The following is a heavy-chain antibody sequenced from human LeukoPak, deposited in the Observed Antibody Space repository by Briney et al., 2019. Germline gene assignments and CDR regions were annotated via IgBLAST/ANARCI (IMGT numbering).Heavy chain of an antibody. CDR2: ISGDGGST. J-gene: IGHJ3*02. D-gene: IGHD3-22*01. Sequence: PGGSLRLSCAASGFTFDDYAMHWVRQAPGKGLEWVSLISGDGGSTYYADSVKGRFTISRDNSKNSLYLQMNSLRTEDTALYYCAKDIMPDSIVYSHDAFDIWGQGKMVTVSS. CDR3: AKDIMPDSIVYSHDAFDI. V-gene: IGHV3-43*02. CDR1: GFTFDDYA.